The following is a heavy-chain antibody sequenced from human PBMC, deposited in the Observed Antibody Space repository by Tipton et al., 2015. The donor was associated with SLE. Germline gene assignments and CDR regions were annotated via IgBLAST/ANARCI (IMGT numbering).Heavy chain of an antibody. CDR2: IYYSGST. CDR1: GGSISSGGYY. D-gene: IGHD2/OR15-2a*01. Sequence: TLSLTCTVSGGSISSGGYYWSWIRQHPGKGLEWIGYIYYSGSTFYSPSLNSRVTISLDTSKNQFSLRLISVTAADTAVYYCAREFTNAESLTTGLLTDSWGQGTLVTVSS. CDR3: AREFTNAESLTTGLLTDS. V-gene: IGHV4-31*03. J-gene: IGHJ4*02.